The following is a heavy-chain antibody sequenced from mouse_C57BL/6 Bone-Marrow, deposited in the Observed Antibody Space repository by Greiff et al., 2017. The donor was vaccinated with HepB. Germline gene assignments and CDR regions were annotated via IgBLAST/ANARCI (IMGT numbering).Heavy chain of an antibody. V-gene: IGHV5-4*01. CDR3: ARDPLYVDY. CDR1: GFTFSSYA. CDR2: ISDGGSYT. Sequence: GKLMESGGGLVKPGGSLKLSCAASGFTFSSYAMSWVRQTPEKRLEWVATISDGGSYTYYPDNVKGRFTISRDNAKNNLYLQMSHLKSEDTAMYYCARDPLYVDYWGQGTTLTVSS. J-gene: IGHJ2*01. D-gene: IGHD2-3*01.